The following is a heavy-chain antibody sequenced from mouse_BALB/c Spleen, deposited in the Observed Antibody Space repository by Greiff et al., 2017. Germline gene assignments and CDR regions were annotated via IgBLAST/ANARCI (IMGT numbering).Heavy chain of an antibody. CDR1: GFTFSSYG. CDR3: ARDRDYGNFAY. V-gene: IGHV5-6-3*01. CDR2: INSNGGST. J-gene: IGHJ3*01. D-gene: IGHD2-1*01. Sequence: EVQLVESGGGLVQPGGSLKLSCAASGFTFSSYGMSWVRQTPDKRLELVATINSNGGSTYYPDSVKGRFTISRDNAKNTLYLQMSSLKSEDTAMYYCARDRDYGNFAYWGQGTLVTVSA.